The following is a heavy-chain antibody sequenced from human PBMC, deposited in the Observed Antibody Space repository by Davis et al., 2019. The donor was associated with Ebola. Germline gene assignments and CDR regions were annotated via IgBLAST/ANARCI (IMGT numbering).Heavy chain of an antibody. CDR2: ISGSGGST. D-gene: IGHD5-24*01. Sequence: GGSLRLSCAASGFTFSSYAMSWVRQAPGKGLEWVSAISGSGGSTYYADSVKGRFTISRDNSKNTVYLQMDSLRVEDTAVYYCARGDGYNYWDYWGQGTLVTVSS. CDR1: GFTFSSYA. CDR3: ARGDGYNYWDY. J-gene: IGHJ4*02. V-gene: IGHV3-23*01.